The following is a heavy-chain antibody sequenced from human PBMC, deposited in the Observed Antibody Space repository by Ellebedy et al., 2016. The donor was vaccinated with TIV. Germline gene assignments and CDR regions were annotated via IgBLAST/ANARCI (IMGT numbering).Heavy chain of an antibody. CDR1: GGSFSGYY. CDR3: ARGRVTIFGVVIIGGAFDI. D-gene: IGHD3-3*01. J-gene: IGHJ3*02. V-gene: IGHV4-34*01. Sequence: SETLSLTXAVYGGSFSGYYWSWIRQPPGKGLEWIGEINHSGSTNYNPSLKSRVTISVDTSKNQFSLKLSSVTAADTAVYYCARGRVTIFGVVIIGGAFDIWGQGTMVTVSS. CDR2: INHSGST.